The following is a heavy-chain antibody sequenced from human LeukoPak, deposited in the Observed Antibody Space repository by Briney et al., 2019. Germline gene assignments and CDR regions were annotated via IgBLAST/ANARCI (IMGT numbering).Heavy chain of an antibody. CDR1: GGSISGGGYS. CDR3: ARAVTMVRGAPPIWYFDL. Sequence: SETLSLTCAVSGGSISGGGYSWSWIRQPPGKGLEWIGYIYHSGSTYYNPSLKSRVTILVDRSKNQFSLKLSSVTAADTAVYYCARAVTMVRGAPPIWYFDLWGRGTLVTVSS. D-gene: IGHD3-10*01. CDR2: IYHSGST. J-gene: IGHJ2*01. V-gene: IGHV4-30-2*01.